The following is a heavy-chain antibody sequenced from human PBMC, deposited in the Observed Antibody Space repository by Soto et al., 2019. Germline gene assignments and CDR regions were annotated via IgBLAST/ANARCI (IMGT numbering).Heavy chain of an antibody. V-gene: IGHV3-73*01. D-gene: IGHD5-12*01. CDR3: TRFDGYNSN. J-gene: IGHJ4*02. Sequence: LSCAASGFTFSGSAMHWVRQASGRGLEWVGRIRSKANSYATAYAASVKGRFTISRDDSKNTAYLQMNSLKTEDTVVYYCTRFDGYNSNWGQGTLVTVSS. CDR1: GFTFSGSA. CDR2: IRSKANSYAT.